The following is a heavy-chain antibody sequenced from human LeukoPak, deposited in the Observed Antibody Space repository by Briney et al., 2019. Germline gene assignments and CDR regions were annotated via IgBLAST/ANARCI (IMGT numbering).Heavy chain of an antibody. V-gene: IGHV3-23*01. CDR3: AKASGSPYYFDF. CDR2: ISANGGAT. Sequence: GGSLRLSCAASGFTFSNFAMSWVRQAPGKGLECVSLISANGGATYYADSVKGRFTISRDNSKSTLYLQMNSLRADDTAVYYCAKASGSPYYFDFWGQGTLVTVSS. D-gene: IGHD3-10*01. J-gene: IGHJ4*02. CDR1: GFTFSNFA.